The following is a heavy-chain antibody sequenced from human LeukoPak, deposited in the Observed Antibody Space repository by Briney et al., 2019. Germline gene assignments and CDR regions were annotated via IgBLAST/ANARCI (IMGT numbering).Heavy chain of an antibody. CDR1: GYTFSTYG. J-gene: IGHJ3*02. D-gene: IGHD5-12*01. CDR2: ISAYNGNT. V-gene: IGHV1-18*01. Sequence: ASVKVSCKGSGYTFSTYGITWVRQAPGQGLEWMGWISAYNGNTNYAQKFQGRVTMTTDTSTSTAYMELRSLRSDDTAVYYCASEGPGVQWLPPDAFDICGQGPMVTVSS. CDR3: ASEGPGVQWLPPDAFDI.